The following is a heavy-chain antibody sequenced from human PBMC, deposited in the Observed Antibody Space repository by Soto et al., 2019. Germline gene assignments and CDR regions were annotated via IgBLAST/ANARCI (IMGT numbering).Heavy chain of an antibody. J-gene: IGHJ4*02. D-gene: IGHD5-12*01. CDR3: ARIYSGYTFDH. CDR2: IYYSGST. V-gene: IGHV4-59*08. Sequence: SETLSLTCTVSGGSISSYYWSWIRQPPGKGLEWIGYIYYSGSTNYNPSLKSRVTISVDTSKNQFSLKLSSVTAADTAVYYCARIYSGYTFDHWGQGTLVTVSS. CDR1: GGSISSYY.